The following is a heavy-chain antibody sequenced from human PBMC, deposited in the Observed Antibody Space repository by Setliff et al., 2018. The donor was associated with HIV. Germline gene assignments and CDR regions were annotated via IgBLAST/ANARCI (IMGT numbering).Heavy chain of an antibody. CDR2: IYTSGST. Sequence: SETLSLTCTVSGGSISSGSYYWSWIRQPAGKGLEWIGHIYTSGSTNYNPSLKSRVTISVDTSKSQFSLKLSPVTAADTAVYYCARELRFSVSSTGKEWGQGTLVTVSS. CDR3: ARELRFSVSSTGKE. D-gene: IGHD2-21*01. J-gene: IGHJ4*02. V-gene: IGHV4-61*09. CDR1: GGSISSGSYY.